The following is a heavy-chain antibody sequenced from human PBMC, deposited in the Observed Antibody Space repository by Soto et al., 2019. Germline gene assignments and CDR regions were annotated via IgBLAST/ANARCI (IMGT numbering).Heavy chain of an antibody. V-gene: IGHV1-2*02. D-gene: IGHD3-16*02. CDR3: ARAPRRTYYDYVWGSYRYYPFDY. CDR1: GYTFTGYY. J-gene: IGHJ4*02. Sequence: ASVKVSCKASGYTFTGYYMHWVRQAPGQGLEWMGWINPNSGGTNYAQKFQGRVTMTRDTSISTAYMELSRLRSDDTAVYYCARAPRRTYYDYVWGSYRYYPFDYWGQGTLVTVS. CDR2: INPNSGGT.